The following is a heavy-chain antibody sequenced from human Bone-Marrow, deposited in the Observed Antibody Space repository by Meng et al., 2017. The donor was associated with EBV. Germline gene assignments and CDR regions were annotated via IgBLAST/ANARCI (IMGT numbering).Heavy chain of an antibody. Sequence: QVQLQESGPGLVKPSGTLSLTCAVSGGSISSSNWWSWVRQPPGKGLEWIGEIYHSGSTNYNPSLKSRVTISVDKSKNQFSLKLSSVTAADTAVYYCVGVHYGDSSGYYYAYWGQGTLVTVSS. CDR3: VGVHYGDSSGYYYAY. CDR2: IYHSGST. CDR1: GGSISSSNW. J-gene: IGHJ4*02. D-gene: IGHD3-22*01. V-gene: IGHV4-4*02.